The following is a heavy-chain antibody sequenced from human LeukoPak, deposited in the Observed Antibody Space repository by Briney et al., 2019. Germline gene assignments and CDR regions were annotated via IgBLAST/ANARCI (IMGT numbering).Heavy chain of an antibody. Sequence: PGGSLRLSCAASGFTFSSYAMSAVRHAPGEGLEWVSAISGSGGSTYYADSVKGRFTISRDNSKNTLYLQMNSLRAEDTAVYYCAKEWQWLVLLNFDYWGQGTLVTVSS. V-gene: IGHV3-23*01. CDR1: GFTFSSYA. CDR2: ISGSGGST. CDR3: AKEWQWLVLLNFDY. J-gene: IGHJ4*02. D-gene: IGHD6-19*01.